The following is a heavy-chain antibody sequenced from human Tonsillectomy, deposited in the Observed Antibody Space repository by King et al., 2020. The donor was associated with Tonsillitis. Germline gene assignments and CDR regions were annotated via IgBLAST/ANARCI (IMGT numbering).Heavy chain of an antibody. CDR3: TTERNCGGDCYSRYFQH. Sequence: VQLVESGGGLVKPGGSLRLSCAASGFIFSNAWMSWVRQAPGKGLEWVGRSKSKTDGGTTDYAAPVKGRFTISRDDSKNTLYLQMNSLKTEDTAVYYCTTERNCGGDCYSRYFQHWGQGTLVTVSS. D-gene: IGHD2-21*01. J-gene: IGHJ1*01. CDR2: SKSKTDGGTT. CDR1: GFIFSNAW. V-gene: IGHV3-15*01.